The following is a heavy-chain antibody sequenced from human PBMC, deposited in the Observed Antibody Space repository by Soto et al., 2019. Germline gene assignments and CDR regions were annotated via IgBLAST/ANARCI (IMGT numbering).Heavy chain of an antibody. J-gene: IGHJ4*01. V-gene: IGHV3-30*18. Sequence: GGSLRLSCAASGFTFSNYGMYWVRQAPGKGLEWVAVILFDGSNKYYGDSVKGRFTISRDNSKSTVYLQMNSLRVDDTAVYYCDKVFVLGYGDYYLDYWGPGTLVTVSS. CDR2: ILFDGSNK. CDR1: GFTFSNYG. D-gene: IGHD1-26*01. CDR3: DKVFVLGYGDYYLDY.